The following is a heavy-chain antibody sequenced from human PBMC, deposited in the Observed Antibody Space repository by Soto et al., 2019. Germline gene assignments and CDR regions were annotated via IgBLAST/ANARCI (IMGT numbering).Heavy chain of an antibody. CDR2: IYYSGST. D-gene: IGHD6-19*01. CDR3: AREAVAGLRYRMYYFDY. J-gene: IGHJ4*02. Sequence: PSETLSLTCTVSGGSISSYYWSWIRQPPGKGLEWIGYIYYSGSTNYNPSLKSRVTISVDTSKNQFSLKLSSVTAADTAVYYCAREAVAGLRYRMYYFDYWGQGTLVTVSS. V-gene: IGHV4-59*12. CDR1: GGSISSYY.